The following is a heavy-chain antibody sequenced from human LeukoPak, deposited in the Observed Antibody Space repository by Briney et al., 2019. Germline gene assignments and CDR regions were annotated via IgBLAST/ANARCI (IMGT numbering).Heavy chain of an antibody. CDR3: AREKGIVGATILDY. Sequence: GGSLRFSCAASGFTFSSYWMSWVRQAPGKGLEWVANIKQDGSEKYYVDSVKGRFTISRDNAKNSLYLQMNSLRAEDTAVYYCAREKGIVGATILDYWGQGTLVTVSS. CDR2: IKQDGSEK. V-gene: IGHV3-7*01. D-gene: IGHD1-26*01. J-gene: IGHJ4*02. CDR1: GFTFSSYW.